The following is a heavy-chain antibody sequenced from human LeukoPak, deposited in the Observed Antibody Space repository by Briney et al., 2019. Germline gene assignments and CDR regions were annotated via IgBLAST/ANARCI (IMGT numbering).Heavy chain of an antibody. CDR2: LSQSGSDK. CDR1: GFIFRNYD. J-gene: IGHJ4*02. Sequence: PGRSLRLSCVTSGFIFRNYDMNWVRQAPGKGLEWVASLSQSGSDKYYAESVEGRFTISRDNSKNTLYLQMNSLRGEDTAVYYCARDGANSWFGGLLSQVFDYWGQGALVSVSS. V-gene: IGHV3-30*04. D-gene: IGHD3-10*01. CDR3: ARDGANSWFGGLLSQVFDY.